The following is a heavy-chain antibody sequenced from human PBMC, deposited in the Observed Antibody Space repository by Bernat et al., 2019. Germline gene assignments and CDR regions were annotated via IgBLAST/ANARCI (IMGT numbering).Heavy chain of an antibody. CDR2: IKKKAVGATA. J-gene: IGHJ4*02. CDR1: GFTFSNAW. D-gene: IGHD5-12*01. CDR3: IRELVGHGGYDWVY. Sequence: EVQLVESGGGLVKSGGSLRLSCVASGFTFSNAWMNWARQAPGKGLECVGRIKKKAVGATADYAAPVTGIFSISMDDSKNTVYLQMDSLKTEATALYYCIRELVGHGGYDWVYWGQGTLVTVSS. V-gene: IGHV3-15*01.